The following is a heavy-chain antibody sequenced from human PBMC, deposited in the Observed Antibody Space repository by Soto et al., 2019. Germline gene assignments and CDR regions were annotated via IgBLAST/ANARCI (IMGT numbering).Heavy chain of an antibody. Sequence: EVQLLESGGGLVQPGGSLRLSCAASGFTFGSYGMTWVRQAPGKGLEWVSFSSATGAGTYYADSVKGRFTISRDNSKNTLYLQMTSLRADDTAVYYCAKDRRAGGNYGFDSDFWGQGALVIVSS. D-gene: IGHD1-7*01. CDR1: GFTFGSYG. CDR3: AKDRRAGGNYGFDSDF. J-gene: IGHJ4*02. V-gene: IGHV3-23*01. CDR2: SSATGAGT.